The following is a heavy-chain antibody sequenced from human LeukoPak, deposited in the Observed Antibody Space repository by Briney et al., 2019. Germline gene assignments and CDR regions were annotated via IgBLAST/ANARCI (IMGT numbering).Heavy chain of an antibody. CDR3: ASWAGNTQSDSWSGPFDY. V-gene: IGHV3-30*03. CDR2: ISFDGSNK. J-gene: IGHJ4*02. Sequence: PGKSLRLSCAASGFAFSSYGIHWVRQAPGKGLEWVAVISFDGSNKYYADSVKGRFTISRDNAKNSLYLQMSSLRVEDTAVYYCASWAGNTQSDSWSGPFDYWGQGTLVTVSS. CDR1: GFAFSSYG. D-gene: IGHD3-3*01.